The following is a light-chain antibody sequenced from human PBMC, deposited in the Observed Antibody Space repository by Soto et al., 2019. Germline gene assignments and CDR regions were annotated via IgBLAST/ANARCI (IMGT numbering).Light chain of an antibody. CDR1: SSDVGNYNY. CDR2: EVT. J-gene: IGLJ2*01. V-gene: IGLV2-8*01. Sequence: QSALTQPPSASGSPGQSVTISCTGTSSDVGNYNYVSWYQQHPGKAPKLLIYEVTKRPSGVPDRFSGSKSDNTASLTVSGPQAEDEADYYCISYAGSDNLVVGGGTQLTVL. CDR3: ISYAGSDNLV.